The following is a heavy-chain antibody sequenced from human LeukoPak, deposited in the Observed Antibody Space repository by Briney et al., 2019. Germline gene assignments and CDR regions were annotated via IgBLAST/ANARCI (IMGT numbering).Heavy chain of an antibody. V-gene: IGHV1-2*02. D-gene: IGHD6-19*01. CDR2: INPNSGGT. J-gene: IGHJ3*02. CDR3: ARVYSSGWALGGAFDI. Sequence: ASVKVSCKASGYTFTGYYMHWVRQAPGQGLEWMGWINPNSGGTNYAQKFQGRVTMTRDTSISTAYMELSRLRSDDTAVYYCARVYSSGWALGGAFDIWGQGTMVTVSS. CDR1: GYTFTGYY.